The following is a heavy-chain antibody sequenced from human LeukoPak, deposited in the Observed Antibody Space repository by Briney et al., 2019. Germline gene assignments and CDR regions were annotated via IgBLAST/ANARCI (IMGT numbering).Heavy chain of an antibody. CDR3: ASSLGLERRSYGDYAFDI. V-gene: IGHV3-53*01. J-gene: IGHJ3*02. CDR2: LYSDGST. D-gene: IGHD4-17*01. Sequence: GGSLRLSCAASGFTVSSNYMSWVRQAPGKGLEWVSVLYSDGSTYYADSVKGRFTISRDNSKNTLYLQMNNLRAEDTAVYYCASSLGLERRSYGDYAFDIWGQGTMVTVSS. CDR1: GFTVSSNY.